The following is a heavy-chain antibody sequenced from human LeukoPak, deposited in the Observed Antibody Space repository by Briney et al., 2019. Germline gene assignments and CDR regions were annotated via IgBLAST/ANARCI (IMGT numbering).Heavy chain of an antibody. Sequence: SETLSLTCAVYGGSFSGYYWSWIRQPPGKGLEWIGEIEHSGSTNYNPSLKTRVTISVDTSKNQFSLKLRSVTAAETAVYYCASTEDLWFGELSPNWFDPWGQGTLVTVSS. D-gene: IGHD3-10*01. CDR2: IEHSGST. V-gene: IGHV4-34*01. J-gene: IGHJ5*02. CDR1: GGSFSGYY. CDR3: ASTEDLWFGELSPNWFDP.